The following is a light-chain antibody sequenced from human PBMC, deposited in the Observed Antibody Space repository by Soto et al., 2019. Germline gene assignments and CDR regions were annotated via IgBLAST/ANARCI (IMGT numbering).Light chain of an antibody. Sequence: QSALTQPRSVSGSPGQSVTISCTGTSSDVGGYNYVSWYQQHPGKAPKLTIYDVSKRPSGVPDLFSGSKSGNTASLTISGLQAEDEADYYCCSYAGSYTYVFGTGTKLTVL. CDR3: CSYAGSYTYV. CDR1: SSDVGGYNY. J-gene: IGLJ1*01. CDR2: DVS. V-gene: IGLV2-11*01.